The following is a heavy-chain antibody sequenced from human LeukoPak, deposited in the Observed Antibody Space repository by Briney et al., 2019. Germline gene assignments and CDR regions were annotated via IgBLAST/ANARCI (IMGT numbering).Heavy chain of an antibody. D-gene: IGHD3-22*01. J-gene: IGHJ4*02. Sequence: PGGSLRLSCAASGFTFSSYGMHWVRQAPGKGLEWVAVTSYDGSNKYYADSVKGRFTISRDNSKNTLYLQMNSLRAEDTAVYYCAKDHHYYDSSGTFDYWGQGTLVTVSS. CDR1: GFTFSSYG. V-gene: IGHV3-30*18. CDR3: AKDHHYYDSSGTFDY. CDR2: TSYDGSNK.